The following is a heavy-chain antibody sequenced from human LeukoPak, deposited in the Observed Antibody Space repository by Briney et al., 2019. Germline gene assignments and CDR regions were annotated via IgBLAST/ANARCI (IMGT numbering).Heavy chain of an antibody. CDR2: ISSSGSYI. D-gene: IGHD3-10*01. CDR1: GFTFSSYS. J-gene: IGHJ4*02. CDR3: AREVSGSYYLRYFDY. Sequence: GGSLRLSCAASGFTFSSYSMNWVRQAPGKGLEWVSSISSSGSYIYYADSVKGRFTISRDNAKNSLYLQMNSLRAEDTAVYYCAREVSGSYYLRYFDYWGQGTLVTVSS. V-gene: IGHV3-21*01.